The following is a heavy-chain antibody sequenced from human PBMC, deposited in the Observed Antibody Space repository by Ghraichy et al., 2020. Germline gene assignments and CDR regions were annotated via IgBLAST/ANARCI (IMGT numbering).Heavy chain of an antibody. CDR2: INSEGNTT. CDR1: GFTFTNYW. D-gene: IGHD6-13*01. V-gene: IGHV3-74*03. Sequence: GGSLRLSCAASGFTFTNYWMHWVRQAPGKGLVWVSRINSEGNTTPYADSVKGRFTISRDNAKNTRYLQMDSLRAEDTAVYYCARESGNSWYFDYWGQGTLVTVSS. CDR3: ARESGNSWYFDY. J-gene: IGHJ4*02.